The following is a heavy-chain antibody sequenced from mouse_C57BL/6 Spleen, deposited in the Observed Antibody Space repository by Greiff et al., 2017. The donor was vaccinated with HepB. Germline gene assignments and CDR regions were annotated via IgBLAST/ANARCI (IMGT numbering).Heavy chain of an antibody. CDR1: GYTFTDHT. V-gene: IGHV1-78*01. Sequence: QVQLKESDAELVKPGASVKISCKVSGYTFTDHTIHWMKQRPEQGLEWIGYIYPRDGSTKYNVKFKGKATLTADKSSSTAYMQLNSLTSEDSAVYFCANDGYYVGWFAYWGQGTLVTVSA. D-gene: IGHD2-3*01. CDR2: IYPRDGST. CDR3: ANDGYYVGWFAY. J-gene: IGHJ3*01.